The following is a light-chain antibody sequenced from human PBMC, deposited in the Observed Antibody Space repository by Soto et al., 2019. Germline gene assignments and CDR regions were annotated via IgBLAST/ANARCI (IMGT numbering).Light chain of an antibody. CDR2: PAS. V-gene: IGKV1-9*01. CDR3: LQLYRYPLT. Sequence: IQLTQSPSSLSASVGDRVTITCRSSQGISGRFAWYQQKPGKVPTLLISPASSFQSGVPSRFSGSAYGTDFSLTITSLQPEDFATYYCLQLYRYPLTFCGGTTVDIK. J-gene: IGKJ4*01. CDR1: QGISGR.